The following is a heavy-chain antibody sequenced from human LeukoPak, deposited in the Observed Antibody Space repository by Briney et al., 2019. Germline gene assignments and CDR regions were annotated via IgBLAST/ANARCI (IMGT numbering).Heavy chain of an antibody. D-gene: IGHD3-10*01. CDR1: GYTFTGYY. V-gene: IGHV1-2*02. J-gene: IGHJ6*04. Sequence: ASVKVSCKASGYTFTGYYMHWVRQAPGQGLEWMEWINPNSGGTNYAQKFQGRVTMTRDTSISTAYMELSRLRSDDTAVYYCARDPSEYYYGSGSYGSILDVWGKGTTVTISS. CDR3: ARDPSEYYYGSGSYGSILDV. CDR2: INPNSGGT.